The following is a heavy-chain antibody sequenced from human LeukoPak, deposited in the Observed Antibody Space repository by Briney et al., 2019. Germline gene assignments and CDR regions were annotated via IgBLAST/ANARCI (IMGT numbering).Heavy chain of an antibody. CDR2: INWNGGNT. Sequence: PGGSLRLSCAASGFTFSSYAMSWVRQAPGKGLEWVSGINWNGGNTGYADSVKGRFTISRDNVKNSLYLQMNSLRAEDTALYYCARAPGVRYYYYMDVWGKGTTVTVSS. J-gene: IGHJ6*03. V-gene: IGHV3-20*04. CDR3: ARAPGVRYYYYMDV. D-gene: IGHD2-8*01. CDR1: GFTFSSYA.